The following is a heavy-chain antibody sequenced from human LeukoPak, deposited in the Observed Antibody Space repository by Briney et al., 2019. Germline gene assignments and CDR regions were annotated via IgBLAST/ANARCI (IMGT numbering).Heavy chain of an antibody. CDR3: ARAGDSTGYPFDY. Sequence: SETLSLTCTVSGGSIRSNYWSWIRQPPGKGLEWIGYIYSSGSTNYNPSLTSRVTMSVDTSKNQFSLRLGSVTVADTDVYYCARAGDSTGYPFDYWGHGTLVPVS. CDR2: IYSSGST. CDR1: GGSIRSNY. D-gene: IGHD3-22*01. J-gene: IGHJ4*01. V-gene: IGHV4-59*01.